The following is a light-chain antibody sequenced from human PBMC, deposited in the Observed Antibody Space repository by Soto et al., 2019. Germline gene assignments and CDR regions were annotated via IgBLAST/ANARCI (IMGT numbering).Light chain of an antibody. J-gene: IGKJ1*01. CDR3: QEYGGSRWT. Sequence: EIVLTQSAGTLSLSPGERATLSCRASQSLSSADLAGYQQKPDQAPRLLIFGATNRATGIPHRFSGSGSGTAFTLTISRLEPEDFAEYYCQEYGGSRWTFGQGTRVDI. V-gene: IGKV3-20*01. CDR2: GAT. CDR1: QSLSSAD.